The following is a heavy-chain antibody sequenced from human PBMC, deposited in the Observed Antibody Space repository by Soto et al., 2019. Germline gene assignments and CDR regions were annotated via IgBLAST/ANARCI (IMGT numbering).Heavy chain of an antibody. CDR3: AKDRGCSSATCYQAD. CDR1: GGTFSSYA. J-gene: IGHJ4*02. CDR2: IIPIVGTA. D-gene: IGHD2-2*01. V-gene: IGHV1-69*13. Sequence: GASLKVSCKTSGGTFSSYAISWVRQAPGQGLEWMGGIIPIVGTANYAQKFQGRVTITADESTSTAYMELNSLRAEDTAVYYCAKDRGCSSATCYQADWGQGTLVTVSS.